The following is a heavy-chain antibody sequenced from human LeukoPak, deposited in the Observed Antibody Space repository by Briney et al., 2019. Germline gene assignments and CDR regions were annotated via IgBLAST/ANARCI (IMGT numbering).Heavy chain of an antibody. V-gene: IGHV4-34*01. D-gene: IGHD3-9*01. Sequence: SETLSLTCAVYGGSFSGYYWSWIRQPPGKGLEWIGEINHSGSTNYNPSLKSRVTISVDTSKNQFSLKLSSVTAADTAVYYCAGVLRYFDWWGQGTLVTVSS. CDR1: GGSFSGYY. J-gene: IGHJ4*02. CDR2: INHSGST. CDR3: AGVLRYFDW.